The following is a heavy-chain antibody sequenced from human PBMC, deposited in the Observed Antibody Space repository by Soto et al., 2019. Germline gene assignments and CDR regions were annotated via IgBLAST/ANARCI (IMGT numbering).Heavy chain of an antibody. CDR2: IDPSDSYT. V-gene: IGHV5-10-1*01. D-gene: IGHD1-7*01. J-gene: IGHJ6*02. CDR1: GYSFTSYW. Sequence: GESLKISCKGSGYSFTSYWISWVRQMPGKGLEWMGRIDPSDSYTNYSPSFQGHVTISADKSISTAYLQWSSLTASDTAMYYCARPELRLGDMGGMDGWGQGTTVTVA. CDR3: ARPELRLGDMGGMDG.